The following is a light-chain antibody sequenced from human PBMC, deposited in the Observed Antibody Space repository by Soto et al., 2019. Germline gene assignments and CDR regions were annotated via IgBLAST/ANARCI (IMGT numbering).Light chain of an antibody. J-gene: IGLJ2*01. CDR1: SSDVGGYNY. Sequence: QSALTRPPSASGSPGQSVTISCTGTSSDVGGYNYVSWYQQYPGKAPKLMIYEVTKRPSGVPDRFSGSKSGNTASLTVSGLQAEDEADYYCSSYAGSNNYVVFGGGTQLTVL. CDR2: EVT. CDR3: SSYAGSNNYVV. V-gene: IGLV2-8*01.